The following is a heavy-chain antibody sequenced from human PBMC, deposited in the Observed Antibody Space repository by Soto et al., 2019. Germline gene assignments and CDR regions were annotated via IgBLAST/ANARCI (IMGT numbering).Heavy chain of an antibody. CDR2: VHYSGTT. D-gene: IGHD4-17*01. V-gene: IGHV4-59*01. Sequence: SETLSLTCTVSGGSISSYYWRWIRQSPGRGLEWIGYVHYSGTTNYNPSLKSRVAMSLDSSKRQFSLTLNSVTAADTAVYYCARGSALIYGDYPGAGYFNFWGQGIQATVSS. J-gene: IGHJ4*02. CDR1: GGSISSYY. CDR3: ARGSALIYGDYPGAGYFNF.